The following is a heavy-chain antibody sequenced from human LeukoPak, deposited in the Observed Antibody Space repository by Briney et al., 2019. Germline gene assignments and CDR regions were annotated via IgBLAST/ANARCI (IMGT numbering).Heavy chain of an antibody. CDR2: ISSSSYI. CDR3: AKDTKSDSYYYGSGSPDY. CDR1: GFTFSSYS. D-gene: IGHD3-10*01. V-gene: IGHV3-21*04. Sequence: GGSLRLSCAASGFTFSSYSMNWVRQAPGKGLERVSSISSSSYIYYADSVKGRFTISRDNAKNSLYLQMNSLRAEDTAVYYCAKDTKSDSYYYGSGSPDYWGQGTLVTVSS. J-gene: IGHJ4*02.